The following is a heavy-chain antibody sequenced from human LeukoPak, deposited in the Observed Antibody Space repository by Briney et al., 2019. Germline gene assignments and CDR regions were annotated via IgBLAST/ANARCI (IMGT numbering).Heavy chain of an antibody. J-gene: IGHJ5*02. Sequence: PSETLSLTCTVSGGSSRSSSYYWGWIRQPPGKGLEWIGSIYYSGSTYYNPSLKSRVTISADTSKNQFSLKLNSVTAADTAVYYCAKNGQSGFSFDPWGQGTLVTVSS. CDR2: IYYSGST. CDR1: GGSSRSSSYY. V-gene: IGHV4-39*07. CDR3: AKNGQSGFSFDP. D-gene: IGHD3-3*01.